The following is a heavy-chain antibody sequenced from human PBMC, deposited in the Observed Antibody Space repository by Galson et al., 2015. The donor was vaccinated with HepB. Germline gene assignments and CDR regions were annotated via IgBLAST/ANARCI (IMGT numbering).Heavy chain of an antibody. V-gene: IGHV3-21*01. J-gene: IGHJ4*02. Sequence: SLRLSCAASGFTFSSYSMNWVRQAPGKGLEWVSSISSSSNYIYYADSVKGRFTISRDNAKNSLYLQMNSLRAEDTAVYYCASDRGSSSWYADYWGQGTLVTVSS. CDR2: ISSSSNYI. CDR3: ASDRGSSSWYADY. D-gene: IGHD6-13*01. CDR1: GFTFSSYS.